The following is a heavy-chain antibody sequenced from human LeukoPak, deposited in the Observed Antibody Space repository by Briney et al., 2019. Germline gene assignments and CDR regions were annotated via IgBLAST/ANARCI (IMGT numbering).Heavy chain of an antibody. CDR3: ARDIATAGHLAFDY. CDR1: GFTFSTYA. CDR2: ISGSGGST. V-gene: IGHV3-23*01. J-gene: IGHJ4*02. Sequence: PGGSLRLSCAASGFTFSTYAMSWVRQAPGKGLEWVSTISGSGGSTYYADSVKGRFTISRDNAKNSLFLQMNSLRAEDTAVYYCARDIATAGHLAFDYWGQGTLVTVSS. D-gene: IGHD6-13*01.